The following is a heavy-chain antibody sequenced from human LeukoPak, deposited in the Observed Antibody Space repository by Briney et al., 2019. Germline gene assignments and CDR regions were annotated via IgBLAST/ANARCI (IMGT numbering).Heavy chain of an antibody. CDR1: GFTFSSYW. CDR2: IKQDGSEK. CDR3: ARVGGRYSPLGY. J-gene: IGHJ4*02. Sequence: GGSLRLSCAASGFTFSSYWMSWVRQAPGKGLEWVANIKQDGSEKYYVDSVKGRFTISRDNDENSLFLQMTSLRAEDTAVYYCARVGGRYSPLGYWGQGTLVTVSS. D-gene: IGHD3-16*02. V-gene: IGHV3-7*01.